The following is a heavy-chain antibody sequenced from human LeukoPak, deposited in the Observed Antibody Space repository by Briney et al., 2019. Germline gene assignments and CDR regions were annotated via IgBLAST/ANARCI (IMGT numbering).Heavy chain of an antibody. D-gene: IGHD6-19*01. V-gene: IGHV1-18*01. J-gene: IGHJ5*02. CDR1: GYTFTSYG. CDR3: ARGGGLVPGTWFDP. CDR2: ISAYNGNT. Sequence: ASVTVSCKASGYTFTSYGISWVRQAPGQGLEWMGWISAYNGNTNYAQEVQGRVSMTTDTSTSTAYLELRSLRSDDTAVYYCARGGGLVPGTWFDPWGQGTLVTVSS.